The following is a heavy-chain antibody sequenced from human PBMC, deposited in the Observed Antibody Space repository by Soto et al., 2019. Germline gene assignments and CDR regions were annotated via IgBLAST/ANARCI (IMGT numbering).Heavy chain of an antibody. J-gene: IGHJ4*02. CDR3: ATVGSAAAGFDY. CDR2: FDPEDGET. V-gene: IGHV1-24*01. Sequence: ASVKVSCKVSGYTLTELSMHWVRQAPGKGLEWMGGFDPEDGETIYAQKFQGRVTMTEDTSTDTAYMELSGRRSEDTAVYYCATVGSAAAGFDYWGQGTLVTVSS. CDR1: GYTLTELS. D-gene: IGHD6-13*01.